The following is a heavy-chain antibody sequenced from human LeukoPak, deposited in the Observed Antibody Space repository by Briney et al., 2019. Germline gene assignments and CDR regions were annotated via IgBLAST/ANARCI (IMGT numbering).Heavy chain of an antibody. D-gene: IGHD5-18*01. Sequence: GASVKVSCKASGGTFSRYAISWVRQAPGQGLEWMGGGIPIFGTANYAQKFQGRGTITTDESTSTAYMALRRLRSEDTAVYYCARRSGYTYDWGQGTLVTVSS. J-gene: IGHJ4*02. V-gene: IGHV1-69*05. CDR1: GGTFSRYA. CDR2: GIPIFGTA. CDR3: ARRSGYTYD.